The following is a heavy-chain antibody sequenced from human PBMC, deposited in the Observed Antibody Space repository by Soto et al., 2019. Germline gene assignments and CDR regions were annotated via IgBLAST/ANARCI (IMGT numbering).Heavy chain of an antibody. D-gene: IGHD3-10*01. J-gene: IGHJ6*02. V-gene: IGHV1-46*01. CDR2: INHSSGIT. CDR1: GYTFSSYY. Sequence: QVHLVQSGAEVKKPGASVNISCKASGYTFSSYYMNLVRQAPGQGLEWMGIINHSSGITFYAQKFQGRVTMTSDTSTCTVYMELSSLRSEDTAVYYCARALWFGELLFGSYGMDVWGQGTTVTVSS. CDR3: ARALWFGELLFGSYGMDV.